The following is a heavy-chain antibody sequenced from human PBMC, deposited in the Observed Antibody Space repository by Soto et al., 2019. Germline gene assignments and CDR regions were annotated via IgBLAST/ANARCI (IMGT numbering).Heavy chain of an antibody. CDR2: ISSGSKTI. V-gene: IGHV3-48*02. Sequence: GGSLRLSCAASGFTFSSYSVNWVRQAPGKGLEWVSYISSGSKTIYYADSVKGRFTVSRDNAKNSQYLQMNSLRDEDTAIYYCAREDILGARSFDYWGQGTLVTVSS. D-gene: IGHD1-26*01. J-gene: IGHJ4*02. CDR3: AREDILGARSFDY. CDR1: GFTFSSYS.